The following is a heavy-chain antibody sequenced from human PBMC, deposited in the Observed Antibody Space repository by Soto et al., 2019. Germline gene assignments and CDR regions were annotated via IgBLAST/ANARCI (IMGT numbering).Heavy chain of an antibody. CDR1: GGSISSGGYY. Sequence: ASETLSLTCTVSGGSISSGGYYWSWIRQHPGKGLEWIGYIYYSGSTYYNPSLKSRVTISVDTSKNQFSLKLSSVTAADTAVYYCAREALPIWREYGMDVRGQGTRVTVSS. CDR3: AREALPIWREYGMDV. V-gene: IGHV4-31*03. J-gene: IGHJ6*02. CDR2: IYYSGST. D-gene: IGHD3-3*01.